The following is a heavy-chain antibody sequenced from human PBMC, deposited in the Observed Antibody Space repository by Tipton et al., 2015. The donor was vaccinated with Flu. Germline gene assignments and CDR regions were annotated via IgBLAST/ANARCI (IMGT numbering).Heavy chain of an antibody. V-gene: IGHV4-59*01. J-gene: IGHJ6*02. CDR2: SDYSGST. CDR3: ARDRPNYYYYGMDV. Sequence: TLSLTCTVSGGSISSYYWSWIRQPPGKGLEWIGDSDYSGSTKYNPSLKGRVTISVETSKNQFSLKLSSVTAADAAVYYCARDRPNYYYYGMDVWGQGTTVTVSS. CDR1: GGSISSYY.